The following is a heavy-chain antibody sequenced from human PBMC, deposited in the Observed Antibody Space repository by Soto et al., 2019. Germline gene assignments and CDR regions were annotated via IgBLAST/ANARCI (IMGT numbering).Heavy chain of an antibody. Sequence: QVQLVESGGGVVQPGRSLRLSCAASGFTFSSYGMHWVRQAPGKGLEWVAVISYDGSNKYYADSVKGRFTISRDNSKNTLYLQMNSLRAEDTAVYYCAKGVWFGDYWGQGTLVTVSS. V-gene: IGHV3-30*18. J-gene: IGHJ4*02. D-gene: IGHD3-10*01. CDR3: AKGVWFGDY. CDR2: ISYDGSNK. CDR1: GFTFSSYG.